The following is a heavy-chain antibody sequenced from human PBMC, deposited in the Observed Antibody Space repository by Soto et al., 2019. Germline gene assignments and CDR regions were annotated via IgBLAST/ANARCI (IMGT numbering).Heavy chain of an antibody. CDR3: ARDLLDIVVVPAAIPFDY. CDR1: GLTFSSYS. V-gene: IGHV3-21*01. J-gene: IGHJ4*02. Sequence: GGSLRLSCAASGLTFSSYSMNWVRQAPGKGLEWVSSISSSSSYIYYADSVKGRFTISRDNAKNSLYLQMNSLRAEDTAVYYSARDLLDIVVVPAAIPFDYWGQGTLVTVSS. CDR2: ISSSSSYI. D-gene: IGHD2-2*02.